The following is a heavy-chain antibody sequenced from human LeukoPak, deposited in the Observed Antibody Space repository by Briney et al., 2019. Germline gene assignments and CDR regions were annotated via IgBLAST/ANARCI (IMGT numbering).Heavy chain of an antibody. D-gene: IGHD2-15*01. V-gene: IGHV3-23*01. CDR3: AKDLGMGGGSCFHH. CDR2: ISGSGGNT. J-gene: IGHJ5*02. CDR1: GFIFSSYA. Sequence: GGSLRLSCAASGFIFSSYAMSWVRQAPGKGLEWVSAISGSGGNTYYAGSVKGRFTISRDNSRNTLYLQMNSLRVKDTAVYYCAKDLGMGGGSCFHHWGQGILVTVSS.